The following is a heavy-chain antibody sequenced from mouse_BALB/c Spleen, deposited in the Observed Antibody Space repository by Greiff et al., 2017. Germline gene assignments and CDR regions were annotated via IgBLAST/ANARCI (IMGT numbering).Heavy chain of an antibody. CDR2: ISSGSSTI. D-gene: IGHD1-1*01. CDR1: GFTFSSFG. V-gene: IGHV5-17*02. Sequence: EVKLVESGGGLVQPGGSRKLSCAASGFTFSSFGMHWVRQAPEKGLEWVAYISSGSSTIYYADTVKGRFTISRDNPKNTLFLQMTSLRSEDTAMYYCARSLFTTVVPFDYWGQGTTLTVSS. CDR3: ARSLFTTVVPFDY. J-gene: IGHJ2*01.